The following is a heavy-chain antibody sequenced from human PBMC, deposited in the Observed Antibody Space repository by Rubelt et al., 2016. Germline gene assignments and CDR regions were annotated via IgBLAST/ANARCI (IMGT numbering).Heavy chain of an antibody. V-gene: IGHV4-34*01. CDR1: GGSFSGYY. D-gene: IGHD6-13*01. Sequence: QLQLQESGPGLVKPSETLSLTCAVYGGSFSGYYWSWIRQPPGKGLEWIGEINHSGSTNYNPSLKSRVTISVDTLKNQFSRKVSSVTAADTAVYYCARGRRGSSSWLGRDYYGMDVWGQGTTVTVSS. J-gene: IGHJ6*02. CDR2: INHSGST. CDR3: ARGRRGSSSWLGRDYYGMDV.